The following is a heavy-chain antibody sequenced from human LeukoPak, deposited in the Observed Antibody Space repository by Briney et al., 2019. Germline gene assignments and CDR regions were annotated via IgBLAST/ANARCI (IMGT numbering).Heavy chain of an antibody. V-gene: IGHV3-30*18. CDR3: AKYSSLPPYYYYGMDV. CDR2: ISYDGSNK. J-gene: IGHJ6*02. D-gene: IGHD2-15*01. CDR1: GFTFSSYG. Sequence: GRSLRLSCAASGFTFSSYGMHWVRQAPGKGLEWVPVISYDGSNKYYADSVKGRFTISRDNSKNTLYLQMNSLRAEDTAVYYCAKYSSLPPYYYYGMDVWGQGTTVTVSS.